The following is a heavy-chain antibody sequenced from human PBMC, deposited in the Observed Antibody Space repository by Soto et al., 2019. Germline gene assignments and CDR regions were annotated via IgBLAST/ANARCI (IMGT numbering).Heavy chain of an antibody. CDR1: GYTFTSYG. D-gene: IGHD3-3*01. Sequence: QVQLVQSGAEVKKPGASVKVSCKASGYTFTSYGISWVRQAPGQGLEWMGWISAYNGNTNYAQKLQGRVTMTTDTSTSTAYMELRSLRSDDTAVYYCARLPARVDRLKYCYCGMDVWGQGTTVTVSS. V-gene: IGHV1-18*01. CDR3: ARLPARVDRLKYCYCGMDV. CDR2: ISAYNGNT. J-gene: IGHJ6*02.